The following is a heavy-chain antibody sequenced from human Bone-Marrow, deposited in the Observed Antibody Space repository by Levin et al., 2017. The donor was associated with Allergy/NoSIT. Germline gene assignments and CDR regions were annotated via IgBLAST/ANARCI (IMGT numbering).Heavy chain of an antibody. D-gene: IGHD3-22*01. V-gene: IGHV4-39*01. Sequence: LSLTCIVSGEYIDSTTYYWGWIRQPPGKGLEWIGSVYYNGSPYYNPSLKSRVTISVDTSKNQFSLSLESVTAADTAVYYCARPKWGYSYDSRGYFHNAFDIWGQGTFVSVSS. CDR2: VYYNGSP. CDR3: ARPKWGYSYDSRGYFHNAFDI. CDR1: GEYIDSTTYY. J-gene: IGHJ3*02.